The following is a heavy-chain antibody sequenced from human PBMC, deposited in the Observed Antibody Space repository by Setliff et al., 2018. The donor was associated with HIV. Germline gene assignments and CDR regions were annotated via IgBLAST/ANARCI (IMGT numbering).Heavy chain of an antibody. CDR1: GGSISSYY. D-gene: IGHD1-7*01. CDR2: IYTSGST. CDR3: AKRAVQDGTVTSSNWFES. J-gene: IGHJ5*01. V-gene: IGHV4-4*07. Sequence: PSETLSLTCTVSGGSISSYYWSWTRQPAGKGLEWIGRIYTSGSTNYNPSLKSRITISVDTSKNQFSLKLTSVTAADTAVYYCAKRAVQDGTVTSSNWFESWGQGTLVTVSS.